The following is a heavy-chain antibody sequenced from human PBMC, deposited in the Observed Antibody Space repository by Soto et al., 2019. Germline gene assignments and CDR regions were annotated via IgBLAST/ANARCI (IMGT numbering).Heavy chain of an antibody. D-gene: IGHD2-15*01. Sequence: ASVKVSCKASGYTFTSYDINWVRQAIGQGLEWMGWMNPNSGNTGYAQKFQGRVTMTRNTSISTAYMELSSLRSEDTAVYYCARGAPRGVVVVAGRLWGQGTLVTVSS. V-gene: IGHV1-8*01. CDR2: MNPNSGNT. CDR1: GYTFTSYD. CDR3: ARGAPRGVVVVAGRL. J-gene: IGHJ4*02.